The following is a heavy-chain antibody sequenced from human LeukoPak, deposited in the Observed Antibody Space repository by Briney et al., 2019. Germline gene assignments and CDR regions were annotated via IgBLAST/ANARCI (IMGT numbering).Heavy chain of an antibody. V-gene: IGHV1-24*01. J-gene: IGHJ4*02. D-gene: IGHD6-6*01. CDR1: GYTLTELS. CDR3: ATVSSYSSSSPGEY. Sequence: ASVKVSCKVSGYTLTELSMHWVRQAPGKGLEWMGGFDPEDGETIYAQKFQGRVTMTEDTSTDTAYMELSSLRSEDTAVYYCATVSSYSSSSPGEYWGQGTLVTVSS. CDR2: FDPEDGET.